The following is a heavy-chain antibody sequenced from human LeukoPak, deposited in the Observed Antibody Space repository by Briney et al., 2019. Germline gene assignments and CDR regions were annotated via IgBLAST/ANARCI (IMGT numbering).Heavy chain of an antibody. CDR3: ARFAPLYYDILTGYYAFDI. Sequence: GASVKVSCKASGYTFTSFGISWVRQAPGQGLEWMGWINPNSGGTNYAQKFQGRVTMTRDTSISTAYMELSRLRSDDTAVYYCARFAPLYYDILTGYYAFDIWGQGTMVTVSS. J-gene: IGHJ3*02. CDR2: INPNSGGT. V-gene: IGHV1-2*02. D-gene: IGHD3-9*01. CDR1: GYTFTSFG.